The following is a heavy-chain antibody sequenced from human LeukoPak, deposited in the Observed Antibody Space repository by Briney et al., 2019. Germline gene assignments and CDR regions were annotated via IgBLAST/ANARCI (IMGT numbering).Heavy chain of an antibody. J-gene: IGHJ4*02. CDR2: IKQDGSEK. D-gene: IGHD1-26*01. V-gene: IGHV3-7*01. CDR1: GFTFTDYS. Sequence: GGSLRLSCSASGFTFTDYSMNWVRQAPGKGLEWVANIKQDGSEKYYVDSVKGRFTISRDNAKNSLYLQMNSLRAEDTAVYYCARALAELLLGFFDYWGQGTLVTVSS. CDR3: ARALAELLLGFFDY.